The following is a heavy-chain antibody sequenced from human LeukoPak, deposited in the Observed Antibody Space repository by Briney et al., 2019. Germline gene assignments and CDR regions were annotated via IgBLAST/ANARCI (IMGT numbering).Heavy chain of an antibody. CDR2: IYYSGST. D-gene: IGHD3-10*01. V-gene: IGHV4-59*01. CDR1: GGFISSYD. Sequence: AETLSLTCTVSGGFISSYDLSWIRQPPGKGLEWIGYIYYSGSTNYNPSLKSRVTISVDTSKNQFSLKLSSVTAADTAVYYCARELLWFGDPAGAFDIWGQGTMATVSS. CDR3: ARELLWFGDPAGAFDI. J-gene: IGHJ3*02.